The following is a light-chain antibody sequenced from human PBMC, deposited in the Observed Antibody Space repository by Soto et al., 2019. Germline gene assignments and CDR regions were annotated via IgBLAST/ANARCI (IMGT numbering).Light chain of an antibody. CDR2: STS. J-gene: IGLJ2*01. V-gene: IGLV7-43*01. CDR1: TGAVTSGYY. CDR3: LLYYGGAQLV. Sequence: QAVVTQEPSLTVSPGGTVTLTCASSTGAVTSGYYPNWFQQKPGQAPRALIYSTSNKYSWTPARFSGSPLGGKATLTLSGVQPEDEADYYCLLYYGGAQLVFGGGTKLTVL.